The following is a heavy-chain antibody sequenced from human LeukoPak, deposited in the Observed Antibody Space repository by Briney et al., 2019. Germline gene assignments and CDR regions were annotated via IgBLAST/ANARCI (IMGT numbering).Heavy chain of an antibody. CDR2: ISGSGGST. D-gene: IGHD1-26*01. J-gene: IGHJ5*02. CDR1: GGSFSGYY. CDR3: AKVIVDDP. Sequence: ETLSLTCAVYGGSFSGYYWSWVRQAPGKGLEWVSAISGSGGSTYYADSVKGRFTISRDNSKNTLYLQMNSLRAEDTAVYYCAKVIVDDPWGQGTLVTVSS. V-gene: IGHV3-23*01.